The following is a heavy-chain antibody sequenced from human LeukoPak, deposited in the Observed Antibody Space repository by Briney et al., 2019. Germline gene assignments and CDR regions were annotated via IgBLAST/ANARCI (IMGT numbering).Heavy chain of an antibody. Sequence: GASVKVSCKASGYTFTSYGISWVRQAPGQGLEWMGWISAYNGNTNYAQKLQGRVTMTTDTSTSTAYMELRSLRSDDTAVYYCARDHPSSSSWYCDYWGQGTLVTVSS. CDR1: GYTFTSYG. J-gene: IGHJ4*02. CDR3: ARDHPSSSSWYCDY. CDR2: ISAYNGNT. V-gene: IGHV1-18*01. D-gene: IGHD6-13*01.